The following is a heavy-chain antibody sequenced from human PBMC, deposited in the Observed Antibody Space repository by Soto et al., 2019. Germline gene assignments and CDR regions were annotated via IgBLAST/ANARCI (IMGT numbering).Heavy chain of an antibody. CDR2: ISYSGST. J-gene: IGHJ4*02. CDR1: GGSISSGDYF. Sequence: TLSLTFTVSGGSISSGDYFWNWIRQLPGKGLELIGYISYSGSTYYNPSLKSRITISAETSKNQFSLKVNSVTAADTAVYYCARGDPLIPIXWGQGALVTVSX. D-gene: IGHD3-16*01. V-gene: IGHV4-31*03. CDR3: ARGDPLIPIX.